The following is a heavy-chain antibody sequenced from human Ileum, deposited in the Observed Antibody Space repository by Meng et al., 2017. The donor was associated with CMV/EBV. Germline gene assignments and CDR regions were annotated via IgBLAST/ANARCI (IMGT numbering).Heavy chain of an antibody. CDR3: ARIAVAGPIDY. Sequence: GESLKISCAASGFTFSSYAMHWVRQAPGKGLEWVAVISYDGSNKYYADSVKGRFTISRDNSKNTLYLQMNSLRAEDTAVYYCARIAVAGPIDYWGQATVVTVSS. D-gene: IGHD6-19*01. CDR1: GFTFSSYA. J-gene: IGHJ4*02. V-gene: IGHV3-30-3*01. CDR2: ISYDGSNK.